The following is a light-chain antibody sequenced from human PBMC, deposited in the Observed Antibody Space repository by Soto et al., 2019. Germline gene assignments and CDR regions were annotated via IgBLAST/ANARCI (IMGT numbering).Light chain of an antibody. CDR3: SSYTSSTSYV. Sequence: QSALTQPASVSGSPGQSITISCTGTSSDVGGYNFVSWYQQHPGKAPKLMISEVSNRPSGVSIRFSGSKSGNTASLTISGLQADDEADYYCSSYTSSTSYVFGTGTQLTVL. V-gene: IGLV2-14*01. J-gene: IGLJ1*01. CDR1: SSDVGGYNF. CDR2: EVS.